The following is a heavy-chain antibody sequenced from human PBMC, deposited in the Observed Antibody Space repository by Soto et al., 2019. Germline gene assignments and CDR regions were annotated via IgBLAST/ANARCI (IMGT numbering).Heavy chain of an antibody. CDR1: GDSVSESSVC. J-gene: IGHJ3*02. V-gene: IGHV6-1*01. D-gene: IGHD7-27*01. CDR3: ARDHAGVTGAFDI. CDR2: TNYGSKCSY. Sequence: SQTLALTSAMSGDSVSESSVCWNWIRQSPSRGIEWLGRTNYGSKCSYAYAESVRSRITISADTSKNQFSLQLNSVTPEDTAFYYCARDHAGVTGAFDIWGQGTMVTVSS.